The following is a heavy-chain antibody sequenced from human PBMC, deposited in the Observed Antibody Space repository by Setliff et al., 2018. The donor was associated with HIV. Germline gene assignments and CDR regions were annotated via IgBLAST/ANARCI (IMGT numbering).Heavy chain of an antibody. D-gene: IGHD5-12*01. CDR3: ATRLLGYSGLGY. Sequence: PGESLKISCQTSGYNFATYYITWVRQMPGKGLEWIGRINPGDSDTGYSPSFQGQVTISADKSISTTYLQWNSLKASDTAMYYCATRLLGYSGLGYWGQGTLVTVSS. CDR1: GYNFATYY. J-gene: IGHJ4*02. V-gene: IGHV5-51*01. CDR2: INPGDSDT.